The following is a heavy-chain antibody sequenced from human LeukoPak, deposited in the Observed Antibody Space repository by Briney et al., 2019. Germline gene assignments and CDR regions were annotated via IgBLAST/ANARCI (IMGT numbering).Heavy chain of an antibody. D-gene: IGHD3-9*01. Sequence: SETLSLTCIVSGYSISSGYYWSWIRPPPGKGLEWIGYIYYSGSTNYNPSLKSRVTISVDTSKNQFSLKLSSVTAADTAVYYCARSYDILTGYFPNWGQGTLVTVSS. CDR1: GYSISSGYY. CDR3: ARSYDILTGYFPN. CDR2: IYYSGST. V-gene: IGHV4-61*01. J-gene: IGHJ4*02.